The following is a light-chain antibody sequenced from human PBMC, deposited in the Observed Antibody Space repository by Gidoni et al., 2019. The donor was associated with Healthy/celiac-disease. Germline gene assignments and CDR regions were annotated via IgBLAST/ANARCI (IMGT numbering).Light chain of an antibody. CDR3: QQYNNWPPPLT. V-gene: IGKV3-15*01. J-gene: IGKJ4*01. Sequence: EIVMTQSPATLSVSPGERATLSCRASQSVSSNLAWYQQKPGQAPRLLIYGASTRATGIPARFSGRGSGTEFTLTISSLQSEDFAVYYCQQYNNWPPPLTFGGGTKVEIK. CDR1: QSVSSN. CDR2: GAS.